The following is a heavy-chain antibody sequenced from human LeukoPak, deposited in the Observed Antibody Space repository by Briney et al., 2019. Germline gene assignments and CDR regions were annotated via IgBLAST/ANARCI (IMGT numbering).Heavy chain of an antibody. CDR2: INHSGST. CDR1: GGSFSGYY. J-gene: IGHJ4*02. CDR3: ARDRGLWFGELLDY. Sequence: SETLSLTCAVYGGSFSGYYWSWIRQPPGKGLEWIGEINHSGSTNYNPSLKSRVTISVDTSKNQFSLKLSSVTAADTAVYYCARDRGLWFGELLDYWGPGTLVTVSS. V-gene: IGHV4-34*01. D-gene: IGHD3-10*01.